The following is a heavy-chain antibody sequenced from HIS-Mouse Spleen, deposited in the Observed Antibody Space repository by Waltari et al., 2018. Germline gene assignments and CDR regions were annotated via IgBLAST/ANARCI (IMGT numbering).Heavy chain of an antibody. D-gene: IGHD3-9*01. J-gene: IGHJ4*02. CDR2: ISSSSSYI. Sequence: EVQLVESGGGLVKPGGSLRPSCAASGFAFRSYSMNWVGQAPGKGLEWVSSISSSSSYIYYADSVKGRFTISRDNAKNSLYLQMNSLRAEDTAVYYCASLYYDILTGYYRDYWGQGTLVTVSS. CDR1: GFAFRSYS. CDR3: ASLYYDILTGYYRDY. V-gene: IGHV3-21*01.